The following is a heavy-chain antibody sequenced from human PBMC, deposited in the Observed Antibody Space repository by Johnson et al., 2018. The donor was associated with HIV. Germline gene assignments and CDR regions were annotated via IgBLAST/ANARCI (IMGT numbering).Heavy chain of an antibody. V-gene: IGHV3-23*04. CDR1: GFTFSSYG. Sequence: VQLVESGGGLVQPGGSLRLSCAASGFTFSSYGMSWVRQAPGKGLEWVSGVTGTCGDTYYADSVRGRFTISRDNSKNTLYLQMNSLRAEDTAVYYCAREGEGYSSSWYDAFDIWGQGTMVTVSS. J-gene: IGHJ3*02. CDR3: AREGEGYSSSWYDAFDI. D-gene: IGHD6-13*01. CDR2: VTGTCGDT.